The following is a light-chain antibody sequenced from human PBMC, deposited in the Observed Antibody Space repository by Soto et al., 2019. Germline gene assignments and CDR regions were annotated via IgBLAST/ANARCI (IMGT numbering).Light chain of an antibody. CDR1: GSNIGAGYA. Sequence: QSVLTQPPSVSGAPGQRVTISCTGGGSNIGAGYAVNWYQQVPGTAPQLLIYGNSNRPSGVPDRFSASKSGTSASLAITGLQAEDEADYYCQSYDSSLSGSKVFGTGTKLTVL. V-gene: IGLV1-40*01. J-gene: IGLJ1*01. CDR2: GNS. CDR3: QSYDSSLSGSKV.